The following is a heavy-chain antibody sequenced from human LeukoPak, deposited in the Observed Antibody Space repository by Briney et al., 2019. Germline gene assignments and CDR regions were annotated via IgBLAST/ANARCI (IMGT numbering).Heavy chain of an antibody. D-gene: IGHD1-26*01. Sequence: GGSLRLSCAASGFTFSSYGMHWVRQAPGKGLEWVSYISSSGSTIYYADSVKGRFTISRDNANNSLYLQMNSLRAEDTAVYYCARGCGSLSLGYWGQGTLVAVSS. CDR3: ARGCGSLSLGY. J-gene: IGHJ4*02. V-gene: IGHV3-48*04. CDR1: GFTFSSYG. CDR2: ISSSGSTI.